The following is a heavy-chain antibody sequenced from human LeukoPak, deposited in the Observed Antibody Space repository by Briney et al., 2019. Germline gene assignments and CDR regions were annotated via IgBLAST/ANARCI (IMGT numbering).Heavy chain of an antibody. V-gene: IGHV5-51*01. D-gene: IGHD3-10*01. CDR2: INPGDSDT. Sequence: GESLKISCKGSGYSFTSYWIGWVRQMPGKGLEWMGIINPGDSDTRYSPSFQGQVTISADKSISTAYLQWSSLKASDTAMYYCARLRITMVRGVSGAFDIWGQGTMVTVSS. CDR1: GYSFTSYW. CDR3: ARLRITMVRGVSGAFDI. J-gene: IGHJ3*02.